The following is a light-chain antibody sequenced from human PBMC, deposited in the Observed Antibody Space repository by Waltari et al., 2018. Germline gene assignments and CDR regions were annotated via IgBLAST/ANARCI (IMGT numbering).Light chain of an antibody. V-gene: IGKV1-33*01. CDR1: QDIFNH. Sequence: DIQMTQSPSSLSASVGDRVTLTCQASQDIFNHLHWFQQKPGKAPKLLIYDASNLETGVPSRFSGSGSGTDFTFTINNLKPEDFATYFCQQYGDLVTFGGGTKLEI. J-gene: IGKJ4*01. CDR2: DAS. CDR3: QQYGDLVT.